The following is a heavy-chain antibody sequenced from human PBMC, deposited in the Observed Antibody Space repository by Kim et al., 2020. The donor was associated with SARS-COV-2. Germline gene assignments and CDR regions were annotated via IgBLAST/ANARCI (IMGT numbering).Heavy chain of an antibody. CDR2: ISYDGSNK. J-gene: IGHJ6*02. CDR1: GFTFSSYA. D-gene: IGHD3-10*01. V-gene: IGHV3-30-3*01. Sequence: GGSLRLSCAASGFTFSSYAMHWVRQAPGKGLEWVAVISYDGSNKYYADSVKGRFTISRDNSKNTLYLQMNSLRAEDTAVYYCARDHLWFGGYYYYGMDVWGQGTTVTVSS. CDR3: ARDHLWFGGYYYYGMDV.